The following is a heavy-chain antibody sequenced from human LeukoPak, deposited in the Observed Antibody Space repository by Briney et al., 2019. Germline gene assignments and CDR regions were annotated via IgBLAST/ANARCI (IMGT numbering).Heavy chain of an antibody. CDR2: VYYSGST. CDR3: AISYSSSWYGLEYFQH. J-gene: IGHJ1*01. V-gene: IGHV4-59*01. D-gene: IGHD6-13*01. Sequence: CLWIRQPPGKGLEWIAYVYYSGSTNYNPSLKSRVTVSVDTSKNQFSLKLRSVTAADTAMYYCAISYSSSWYGLEYFQHWGQGTLVTVSS.